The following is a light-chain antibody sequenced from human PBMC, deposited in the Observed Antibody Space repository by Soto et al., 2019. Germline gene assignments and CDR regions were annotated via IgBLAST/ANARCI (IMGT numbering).Light chain of an antibody. V-gene: IGKV3-20*01. Sequence: ESVLTQSPGTLSLSPGERATLSCRASQSVSRSFLAWYQLKPGQAPRLLIYGASSRATGIPDRFSGSGSGTDFTLTISRLGHEDFAVYYCQQYDSSPWTFGQGTKVEIK. J-gene: IGKJ1*01. CDR2: GAS. CDR1: QSVSRSF. CDR3: QQYDSSPWT.